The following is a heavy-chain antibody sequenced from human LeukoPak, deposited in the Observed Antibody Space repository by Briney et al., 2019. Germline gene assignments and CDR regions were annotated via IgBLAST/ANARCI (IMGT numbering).Heavy chain of an antibody. CDR2: ISGFNGNT. D-gene: IGHD4-11*01. CDR3: ARGLLGAVTTFDY. Sequence: ASVKVSCKASGYTFTSYGISWVRQAPGQGLEWMGWISGFNGNTKYALNLQGRVTMTTDTSTSTAYMELRSLSSDDTAVYYCARGLLGAVTTFDYWGQGTLVTVSS. CDR1: GYTFTSYG. V-gene: IGHV1-18*01. J-gene: IGHJ4*02.